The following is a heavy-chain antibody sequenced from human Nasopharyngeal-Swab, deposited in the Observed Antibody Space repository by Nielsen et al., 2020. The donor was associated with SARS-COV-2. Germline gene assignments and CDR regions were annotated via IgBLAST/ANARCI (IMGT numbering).Heavy chain of an antibody. CDR1: GFTFTNYV. CDR2: ITGSGGRT. V-gene: IGHV3-23*01. J-gene: IGHJ4*02. CDR3: AKGMRGPVAGTDYFDY. D-gene: IGHD6-13*01. Sequence: GESLKISCAASGFTFTNYVMTWVRQAPGKGLEWISGITGSGGRTYYADSVKGRFTISRDNSKNTLYLQMNTLRAEDTAVYYCAKGMRGPVAGTDYFDYWGQGNLVTVSS.